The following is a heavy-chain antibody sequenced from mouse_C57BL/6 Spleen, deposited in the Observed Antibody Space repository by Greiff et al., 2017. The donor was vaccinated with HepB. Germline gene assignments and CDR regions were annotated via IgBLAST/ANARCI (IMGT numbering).Heavy chain of an antibody. CDR1: GYAFSSSW. CDR3: AREGDYSSFDY. V-gene: IGHV1-82*01. CDR2: IYPGDGDT. Sequence: QVQLKESGPELVKPGASVKISCKASGYAFSSSWMNWVKQRPGKGLEWIGRIYPGDGDTNYNGKFKGKATLTADKSSSTAYMQLSSLTSEDSAVYFCAREGDYSSFDYWGQGTTLTVSS. J-gene: IGHJ2*01. D-gene: IGHD1-1*01.